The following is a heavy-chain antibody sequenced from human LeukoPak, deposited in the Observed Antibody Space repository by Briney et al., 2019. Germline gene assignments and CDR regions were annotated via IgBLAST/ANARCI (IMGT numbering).Heavy chain of an antibody. V-gene: IGHV3-33*06. D-gene: IGHD3-22*01. CDR3: AKDTPAYDSSGYYYPYLDY. CDR2: IWYDGSNK. CDR1: GFTFSSYG. J-gene: IGHJ4*02. Sequence: PGGSLRLSCAASGFTFSSYGMHWVRQAPGKGLEWVAVIWYDGSNKYYADSVKGRFNISRDNSKNTLYLQMNSLRAEDTAVYYCAKDTPAYDSSGYYYPYLDYWGQGTLVTVSS.